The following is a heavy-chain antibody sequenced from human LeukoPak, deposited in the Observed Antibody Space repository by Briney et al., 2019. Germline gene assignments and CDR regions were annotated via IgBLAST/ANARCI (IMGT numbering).Heavy chain of an antibody. J-gene: IGHJ4*02. CDR1: GFTFSSYA. Sequence: GGSLRLSCAASGFTFSSYAIHWVRQAPGKGLEWVAFISYDGSDKRYAESVKGRTTISRDNSKKTLYLQMHSLGPEDTAVYYCARDLSERYSIDYWGQGTLVTVSS. CDR3: ARDLSERYSIDY. V-gene: IGHV3-30-3*01. D-gene: IGHD1-14*01. CDR2: ISYDGSDK.